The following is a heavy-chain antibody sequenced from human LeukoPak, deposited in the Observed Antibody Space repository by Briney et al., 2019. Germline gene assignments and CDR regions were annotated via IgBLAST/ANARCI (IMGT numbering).Heavy chain of an antibody. CDR2: YSGGST. D-gene: IGHD3-16*02. CDR1: GFTVSSNY. CDR3: AKSYLSYYGMYL. J-gene: IGHJ6*04. Sequence: GGALRLSCAASGFTVSSNYMSWVRQAPGKGLEWVSIYSGGSTYYADSVKRRFTISRDNSKNTLYLQMNSLRAEDTVTYYCAKSYLSYYGMYLWGKGTTVTVSS. V-gene: IGHV3-53*01.